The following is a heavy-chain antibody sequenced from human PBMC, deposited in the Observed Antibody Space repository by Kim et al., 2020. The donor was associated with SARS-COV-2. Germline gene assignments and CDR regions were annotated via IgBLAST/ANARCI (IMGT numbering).Heavy chain of an antibody. D-gene: IGHD6-19*01. CDR1: GFAFSSYE. CDR2: ISRTGSSI. J-gene: IGHJ4*01. CDR3: ARDLSYSNGFKKPFDY. Sequence: GGSLRLSCAASGFAFSSYEMNWVRQAPGEGLEWVSYISRTGSSIYYADSVKGRFTISRDNAKNSLYLQMNSLRAEDTAVYYCARDLSYSNGFKKPFDYWG. V-gene: IGHV3-48*03.